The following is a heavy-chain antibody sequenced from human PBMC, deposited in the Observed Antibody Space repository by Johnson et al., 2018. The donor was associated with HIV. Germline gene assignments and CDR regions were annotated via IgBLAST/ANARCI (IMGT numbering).Heavy chain of an antibody. J-gene: IGHJ3*02. CDR3: ARGLQDSSGWYNAFDI. CDR2: IYSGGSP. Sequence: MQLVESGGGVVQPGRSLRLSCAASGFTVSSNYMSWVRQAPGKGLEWVSVIYSGGSPYYADSVKGRFTIPRDNSKNTLYLQMNSLRAEDTAVYSCARGLQDSSGWYNAFDIWGQGTMVTVSS. CDR1: GFTVSSNY. V-gene: IGHV3-53*01. D-gene: IGHD6-19*01.